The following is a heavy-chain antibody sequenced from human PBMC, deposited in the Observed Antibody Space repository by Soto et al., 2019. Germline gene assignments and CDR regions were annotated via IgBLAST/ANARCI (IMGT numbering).Heavy chain of an antibody. CDR1: GFTFSSYG. J-gene: IGHJ6*02. V-gene: IGHV3-33*01. CDR3: ARGAYYDFWSGYDYYGMDV. CDR2: IWYDGSNK. D-gene: IGHD3-3*01. Sequence: QVQLVESGGGVVQPGRSLRLSCAASGFTFSSYGMHWVRQAPGKGLEWVAVIWYDGSNKYYADSVKGRFTISGDNSKNTLYLQMNSLRAEDTAVYYCARGAYYDFWSGYDYYGMDVWGQGTTVTVSS.